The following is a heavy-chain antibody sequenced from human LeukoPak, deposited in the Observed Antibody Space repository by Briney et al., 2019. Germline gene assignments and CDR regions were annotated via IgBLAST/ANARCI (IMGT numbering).Heavy chain of an antibody. V-gene: IGHV1-46*01. CDR3: ARVRRSGSRNWFDP. J-gene: IGHJ5*02. CDR2: IIPILGIA. Sequence: ASVKVSCKASGYTFTSYYMHWVRQAPGQGLEWMGRIIPILGIANYAQKFQGRVTMTRNTSISTAYMELSSLRSEDTAVYYCARVRRSGSRNWFDPWGQGTLVTVSS. CDR1: GYTFTSYY. D-gene: IGHD3-10*01.